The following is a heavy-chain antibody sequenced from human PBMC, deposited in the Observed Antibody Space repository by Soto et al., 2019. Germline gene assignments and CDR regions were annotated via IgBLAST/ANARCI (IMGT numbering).Heavy chain of an antibody. CDR3: AKKGGYHYDSSGLDYYFDY. CDR1: GFTFSSYA. J-gene: IGHJ4*02. D-gene: IGHD3-22*01. CDR2: ISGSGGST. V-gene: IGHV3-23*01. Sequence: EVQLLESGGGLVQPGGSLRLSCAASGFTFSSYAMSWVRQAPGKGLEWVSAISGSGGSTYYADSVKGRFTISRDNSKNTAYLQMNSLRAEDTAVYYCAKKGGYHYDSSGLDYYFDYWGQGTLVTVSS.